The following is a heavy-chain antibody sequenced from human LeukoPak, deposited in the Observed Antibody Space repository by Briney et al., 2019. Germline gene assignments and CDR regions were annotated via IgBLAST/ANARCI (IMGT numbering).Heavy chain of an antibody. Sequence: PGGSLRLSCAASGFIFSSYTMNWVRQAPGKGLEWVSSISTSSNYIYYADSVKGRFTISRDNAENSLYLQMNSLRAEDTAVYYCARDGSDYSDSSGYYYPDHFHHWGQGTLVTVSS. CDR1: GFIFSSYT. CDR2: ISTSSNYI. J-gene: IGHJ1*01. D-gene: IGHD3-22*01. V-gene: IGHV3-21*01. CDR3: ARDGSDYSDSSGYYYPDHFHH.